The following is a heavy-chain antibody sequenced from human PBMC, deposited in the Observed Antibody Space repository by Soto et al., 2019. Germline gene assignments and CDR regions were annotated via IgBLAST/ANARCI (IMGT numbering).Heavy chain of an antibody. J-gene: IGHJ4*02. CDR1: GFTFNSYW. D-gene: IGHD3-10*01. CDR2: INMDGTRT. Sequence: EVQLVESGGGSVQPGGSLRLSCAASGFTFNSYWVHWVRQVPGKGLVWLSRINMDGTRTYYADSVKGRFAISRDNAKNTVYLQMNSLGVEDSAAYYCARGGLGSYLLDYWGQGTLVSVSS. V-gene: IGHV3-74*01. CDR3: ARGGLGSYLLDY.